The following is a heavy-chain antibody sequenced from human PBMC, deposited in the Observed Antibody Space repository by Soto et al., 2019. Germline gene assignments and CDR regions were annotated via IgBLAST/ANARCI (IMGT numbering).Heavy chain of an antibody. J-gene: IGHJ4*02. D-gene: IGHD2-15*01. CDR3: AVGRRGYCSGGSCPYFDY. CDR2: INAGNGNT. Sequence: ASVKVSFKASGYTFTSYAMHWVRQAPGQRLEWMGWINAGNGNTKYSQKFQGRVTITRDTSASTAYMELSSLGSEDTAVYYCAVGRRGYCSGGSCPYFDYWGQGTLVTVSS. CDR1: GYTFTSYA. V-gene: IGHV1-3*01.